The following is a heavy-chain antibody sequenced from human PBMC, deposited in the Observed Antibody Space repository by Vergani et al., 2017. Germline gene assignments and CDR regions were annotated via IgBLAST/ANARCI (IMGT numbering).Heavy chain of an antibody. D-gene: IGHD3-22*01. V-gene: IGHV1-2*02. CDR3: ASGYYDSRGYFLFDY. J-gene: IGHJ4*02. Sequence: QVQLVQSGAEVKKPGASVKVSCKASGYTFTGYYMHWVRQAPGQGLEWMGWINPNSGGTNYAQKLQGRVTMTTDTSTSTAYMELRSLRSDDTAVYYCASGYYDSRGYFLFDYWGQGTLVTVSS. CDR1: GYTFTGYY. CDR2: INPNSGGT.